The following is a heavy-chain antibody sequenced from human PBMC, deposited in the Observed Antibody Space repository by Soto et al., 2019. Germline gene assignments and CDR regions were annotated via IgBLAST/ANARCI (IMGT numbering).Heavy chain of an antibody. J-gene: IGHJ4*01. CDR3: ARQGDSSGFYPPLYYFDY. CDR1: GGCNSSYY. Sequence: PSQTLSLSCTVWGGCNSSYYWSWILQHPGKRLEWIGYIYYSGSTNYTPSLKSRVTISVDTSKNQFSLKLSSVTASDTAVYYCARQGDSSGFYPPLYYFDYWGHGTLVTVSS. V-gene: IGHV4-59*01. CDR2: IYYSGST. D-gene: IGHD3-22*01.